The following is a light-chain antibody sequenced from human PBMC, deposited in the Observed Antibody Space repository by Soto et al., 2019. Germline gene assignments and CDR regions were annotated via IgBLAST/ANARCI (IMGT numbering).Light chain of an antibody. CDR2: QAS. CDR1: QSISAW. J-gene: IGKJ1*01. Sequence: DIQRTQSPSTLSGSVGYRVAITGRASQSISAWVAWYQQKPGKAPKLLIYQASLLESGVPSRFSGSGSGTEFTLTISSLQPDDLATYYCQQYNSSQWTFGQGTKVDIK. CDR3: QQYNSSQWT. V-gene: IGKV1-5*03.